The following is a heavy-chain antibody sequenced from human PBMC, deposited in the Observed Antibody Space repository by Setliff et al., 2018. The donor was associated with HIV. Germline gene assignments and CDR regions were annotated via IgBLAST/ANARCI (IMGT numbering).Heavy chain of an antibody. Sequence: SETLSLTCTVSGASISSYYWNWIRQPPGKGLEWIGFIHHTGSTVSNPSLKSRVTILMDLSRNQLSLHLASVTTADTAVYFCAPGEGVASTYYHDWGQGTQVTVSS. CDR1: GASISSYY. V-gene: IGHV4-59*03. J-gene: IGHJ4*01. CDR2: IHHTGST. D-gene: IGHD3-3*01. CDR3: APGEGVASTYYHD.